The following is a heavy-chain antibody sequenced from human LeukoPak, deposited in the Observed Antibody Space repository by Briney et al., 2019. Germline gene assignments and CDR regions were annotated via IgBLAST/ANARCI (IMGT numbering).Heavy chain of an antibody. CDR3: ARGPPFRGSQGWFDP. V-gene: IGHV1-8*01. Sequence: ASVKVSCKASGYTFSSYDINWVRQGTGQGLEWMGWMNPNSGKTDFAQKFQGRVTMTRDTSISTAYMDLSSLRSEDTAVNYCARGPPFRGSQGWFDPWGQGTLVIVSS. J-gene: IGHJ5*02. D-gene: IGHD1-26*01. CDR1: GYTFSSYD. CDR2: MNPNSGKT.